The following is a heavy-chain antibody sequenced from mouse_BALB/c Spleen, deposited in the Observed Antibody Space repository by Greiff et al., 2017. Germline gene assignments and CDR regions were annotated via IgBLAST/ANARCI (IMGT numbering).Heavy chain of an antibody. Sequence: VQLQESGPGLVQPSQSLSITCTVSGFSLTSYGVHWVRQSPGKGLEWLGVIWSGGSTDYNAALKSRLSISKDNSKSQVFVKMNSLKANDTAIYYCARINYELYYFAMDYRGQGTSGTCS. J-gene: IGHJ4*01. D-gene: IGHD2-4*01. CDR3: ARINYELYYFAMDY. V-gene: IGHV2-2*02. CDR2: IWSGGST. CDR1: GFSLTSYG.